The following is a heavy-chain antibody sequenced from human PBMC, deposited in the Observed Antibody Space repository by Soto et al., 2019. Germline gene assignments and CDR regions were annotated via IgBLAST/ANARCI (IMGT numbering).Heavy chain of an antibody. V-gene: IGHV3-74*01. J-gene: IGHJ4*02. Sequence: GGSLRLSCAASGFTFSSYWMHWVRQVPEKGLVWVSRINSDGSITNYADAVKGRFTISRDNVKNTLYLQMNSLRAKDTAVYYCVRYPRSVGGSYRPDYWGQGTLVTVSS. CDR3: VRYPRSVGGSYRPDY. CDR2: INSDGSIT. CDR1: GFTFSSYW. D-gene: IGHD3-16*02.